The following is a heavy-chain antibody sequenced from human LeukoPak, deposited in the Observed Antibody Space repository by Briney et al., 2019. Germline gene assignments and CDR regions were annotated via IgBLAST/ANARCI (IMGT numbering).Heavy chain of an antibody. J-gene: IGHJ4*02. D-gene: IGHD2-15*01. V-gene: IGHV3-30-3*01. CDR3: ARDSETTPIHVLGY. CDR2: VSSDGGIK. CDR1: GFTFTNYV. Sequence: GGSLRLSCVVSGFTFTNYVVHWVRQAPGKGLEWVTLVSSDGGIKYYADSVKGRFSVSRDISKNTLYLPMNSLRVDDTAVYYCARDSETTPIHVLGYWGQGTLVTVSS.